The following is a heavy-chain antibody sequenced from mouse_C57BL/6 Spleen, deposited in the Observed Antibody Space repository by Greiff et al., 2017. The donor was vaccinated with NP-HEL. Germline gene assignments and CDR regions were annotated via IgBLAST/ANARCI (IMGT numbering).Heavy chain of an antibody. CDR3: ARDETGDY. CDR1: GFTFSDFY. V-gene: IGHV7-1*01. J-gene: IGHJ2*01. D-gene: IGHD4-1*01. CDR2: SRNKANDYTT. Sequence: DVQLVESGGGLVQSGRSLRLSCATSGFTFSDFYMEWVRQAPGKGLEWIAASRNKANDYTTEYSASVKGRFIVSRDTSQSILYLQMNALRAEDTAIYYCARDETGDYWGQGTTLTVSS.